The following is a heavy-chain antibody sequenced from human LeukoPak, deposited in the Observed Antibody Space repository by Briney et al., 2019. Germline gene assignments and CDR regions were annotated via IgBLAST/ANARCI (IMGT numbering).Heavy chain of an antibody. CDR2: IIPIFRIA. V-gene: IGHV1-69*04. D-gene: IGHD5-24*01. J-gene: IGHJ6*02. Sequence: ASVKVSCKASGGTFSSYATSWVRQAPGQGLEWMGRIIPIFRIANYAQKFRGRVTITADKSTSTAYMELSSLRSEDTAVYYCARDLTRDGYNHDIRYGRDVWGQGTTVTVSS. CDR1: GGTFSSYA. CDR3: ARDLTRDGYNHDIRYGRDV.